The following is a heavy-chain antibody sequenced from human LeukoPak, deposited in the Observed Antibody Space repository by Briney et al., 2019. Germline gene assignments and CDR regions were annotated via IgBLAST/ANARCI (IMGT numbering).Heavy chain of an antibody. V-gene: IGHV1-18*04. D-gene: IGHD2-15*01. J-gene: IGHJ5*02. CDR2: ISAYNGNT. CDR3: ARSRLRGDWFDP. CDR1: GYTVTSYG. Sequence: ASVKVSCKASGYTVTSYGISWVRQDPGQGLEWMGWISAYNGNTNYAQKLQGRVTMTTDTSTSTAYMELRSLRSDDTAVYYCARSRLRGDWFDPWGQGTLVTVSS.